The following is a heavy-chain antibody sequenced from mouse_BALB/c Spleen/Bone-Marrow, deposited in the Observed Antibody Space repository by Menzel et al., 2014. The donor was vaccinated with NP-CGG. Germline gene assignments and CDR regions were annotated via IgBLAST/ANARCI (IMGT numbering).Heavy chain of an antibody. D-gene: IGHD2-10*02. V-gene: IGHV2-6-7*01. J-gene: IGHJ4*01. CDR3: AREKYGNYYAMDY. CDR2: IWGDGTT. Sequence: VQGVESGPGLVAPSQSLSITCTVSGFSLTGFGISWIRQPLGKGLEWLGMIWGDGTTDYNSALKSSLSISKDNSKNQVFLIMNNLQAGDTARYYCAREKYGNYYAMDYWGQGTSVTVSS. CDR1: GFSLTGFG.